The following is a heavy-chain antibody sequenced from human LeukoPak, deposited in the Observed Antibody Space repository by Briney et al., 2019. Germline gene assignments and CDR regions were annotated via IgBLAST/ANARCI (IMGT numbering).Heavy chain of an antibody. CDR2: IYTSGST. D-gene: IGHD2-2*01. Sequence: SETLSLTCTVSGGSISSYYWSWIRQPAGKGLEWIGRIYTSGSTNYNPSLKSRDTMSVDTSKNQFSLKLSSVTAADTAVYYCARDLGCSSTSCSNWFDPWGQGTLVTVSS. CDR1: GGSISSYY. V-gene: IGHV4-4*07. J-gene: IGHJ5*02. CDR3: ARDLGCSSTSCSNWFDP.